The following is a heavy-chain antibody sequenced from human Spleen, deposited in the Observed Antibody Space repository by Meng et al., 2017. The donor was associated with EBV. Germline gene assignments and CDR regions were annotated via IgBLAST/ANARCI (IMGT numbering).Heavy chain of an antibody. CDR2: INPQRGNT. CDR1: GYTFGTYY. Sequence: VRSVRFGAEVRKAGASVKVCGKASGYTFGTYYINWVRQARGQGLEWMGWINPQRGNTGYAQKFQGRVAMSTDSSISTAYMDLSSLRSDDTAVYYCVRGRLYDSGSYRDNWFDSWGQGTLVTVS. D-gene: IGHD3-10*01. J-gene: IGHJ5*01. V-gene: IGHV1-8*01. CDR3: VRGRLYDSGSYRDNWFDS.